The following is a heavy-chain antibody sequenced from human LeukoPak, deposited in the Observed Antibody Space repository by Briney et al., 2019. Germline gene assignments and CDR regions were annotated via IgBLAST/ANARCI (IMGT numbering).Heavy chain of an antibody. CDR1: GFTIATTW. CDR2: INNDGSST. D-gene: IGHD3-10*01. V-gene: IGHV3-74*01. J-gene: IGHJ4*02. Sequence: GGSLRLSCAASGFTIATTWMHWVRQAPGKGLVWVSLINNDGSSTNYADSVKGRFTISRDNAKNTLYLQMKSLRAEDTAVYYCVIGGTYGSGSWGQGTLVTVSS. CDR3: VIGGTYGSGS.